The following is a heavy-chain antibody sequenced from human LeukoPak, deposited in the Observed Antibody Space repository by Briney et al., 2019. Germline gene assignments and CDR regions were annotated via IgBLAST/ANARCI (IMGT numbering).Heavy chain of an antibody. CDR3: ARGRYDSSGYYYYFDY. D-gene: IGHD3-22*01. CDR1: GFTVSSNY. CDR2: IYSGGST. V-gene: IGHV3-66*02. J-gene: IGHJ4*02. Sequence: RXSXAASGFTVSSNYMSWVRQAPGKGLEWVSVIYSGGSTYYADSVKGRFTISRDNSKNTLYLQMNCLRAEDTAVYYCARGRYDSSGYYYYFDYWGQGTLVTVSS.